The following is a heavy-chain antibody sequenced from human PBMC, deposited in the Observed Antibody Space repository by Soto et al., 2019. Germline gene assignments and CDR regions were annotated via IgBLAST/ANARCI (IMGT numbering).Heavy chain of an antibody. J-gene: IGHJ4*02. CDR3: ARVEKGAGPYSSGCFGY. CDR2: IYHSGST. V-gene: IGHV4-38-2*01. D-gene: IGHD6-19*01. Sequence: SETLSLTCAVSGYSISSGYYWGWIRQPPGKGLEWIGSIYHSGSTYYNPSLKSRVTISVDTSKNQFSLKLSSVTAADTAVYYCARVEKGAGPYSSGCFGYWGQGTLVTVSS. CDR1: GYSISSGYY.